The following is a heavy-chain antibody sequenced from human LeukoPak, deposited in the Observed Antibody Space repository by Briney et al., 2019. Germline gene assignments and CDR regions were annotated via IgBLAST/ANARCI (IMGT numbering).Heavy chain of an antibody. J-gene: IGHJ4*02. CDR2: IYSDNT. V-gene: IGHV3-53*01. CDR3: ARSSRDGYNRAY. D-gene: IGHD5-24*01. CDR1: GFTFSSNS. Sequence: GGSLRLSCTVSGFTFSSNSMSWVRQAPGKGLEWVSFIYSDNTHYSDSVKGRFTISRDNSKNTLYLQMSSLRAEDTAVYYCARSSRDGYNRAYWGQGTLVTVSS.